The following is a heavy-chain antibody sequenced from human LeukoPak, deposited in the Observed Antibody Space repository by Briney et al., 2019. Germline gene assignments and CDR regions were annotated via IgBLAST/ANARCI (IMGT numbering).Heavy chain of an antibody. Sequence: SETLSLTCAVYGGSFSGYYWSWIRQPPGKGLEWIGEINHSGSTNYNPSLKSRVTISADTSKNQSSLKLSSVTAADTAVYYYARSGLTYYYYYYMDVWGKGTTVTVSS. J-gene: IGHJ6*03. CDR1: GGSFSGYY. CDR2: INHSGST. V-gene: IGHV4-34*01. D-gene: IGHD3-10*01. CDR3: ARSGLTYYYYYYMDV.